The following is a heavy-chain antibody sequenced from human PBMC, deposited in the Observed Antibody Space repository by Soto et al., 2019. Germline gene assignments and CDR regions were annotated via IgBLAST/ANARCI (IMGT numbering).Heavy chain of an antibody. CDR1: GYSFTSYG. J-gene: IGHJ4*02. V-gene: IGHV1-18*01. D-gene: IGHD3-22*01. CDR2: ISAYNGNT. CDR3: ARDLKRDSSGSEFDY. Sequence: ASVKVSCKASGYSFTSYGISWVRQAPGQGLERMGWISAYNGNTNYAQKLQGRVTMTTDTSTSTAYMELRSLRSDDTAVYYCARDLKRDSSGSEFDYWGQGTLVTVSS.